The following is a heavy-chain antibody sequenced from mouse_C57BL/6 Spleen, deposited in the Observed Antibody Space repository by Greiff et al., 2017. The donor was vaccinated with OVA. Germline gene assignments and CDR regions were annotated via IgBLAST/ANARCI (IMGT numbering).Heavy chain of an antibody. Sequence: VQLKESGGGLVKPGGSLKLSCAASGFTFSDYGMHWVRQAPEKGLEWVAYISSGSSTIYYADTVKGRFTISRDNAKNTLFLQMTSLRSEDTAMYYCARRLPDYYAMDYWGQGTSVTVSS. CDR3: ARRLPDYYAMDY. CDR2: ISSGSSTI. J-gene: IGHJ4*01. D-gene: IGHD5-5*01. CDR1: GFTFSDYG. V-gene: IGHV5-17*01.